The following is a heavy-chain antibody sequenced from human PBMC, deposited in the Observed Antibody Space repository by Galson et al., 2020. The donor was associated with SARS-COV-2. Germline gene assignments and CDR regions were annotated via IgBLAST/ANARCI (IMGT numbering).Heavy chain of an antibody. CDR2: ISHSGST. CDR1: GGSFSDYY. Sequence: SETLFLTCAVSGGSFSDYYWSWIRQPPGKGLEWIGEISHSGSTNYNPSLKSRVTISIDTSKNQFSLNLSSVTAADTAVYYCAILGLDTASFDSWGQGTLVTVSS. D-gene: IGHD5-18*01. V-gene: IGHV4-34*01. CDR3: AILGLDTASFDS. J-gene: IGHJ4*02.